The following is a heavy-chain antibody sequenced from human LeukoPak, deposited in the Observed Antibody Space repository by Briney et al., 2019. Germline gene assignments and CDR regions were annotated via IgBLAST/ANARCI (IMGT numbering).Heavy chain of an antibody. CDR2: ISGSGGST. V-gene: IGHV3-23*01. J-gene: IGHJ4*02. D-gene: IGHD3-16*02. CDR3: AKDGDNGYDYVWGSYRFPY. Sequence: QPGGSLRLSCAASGFTFSSYALSWVRQAPGKGLEWVSAISGSGGSTYYADSVKGRYTISRDNSKNTLYLQMSSLRAEDTAVYYCAKDGDNGYDYVWGSYRFPYWGQGTLVTVSS. CDR1: GFTFSSYA.